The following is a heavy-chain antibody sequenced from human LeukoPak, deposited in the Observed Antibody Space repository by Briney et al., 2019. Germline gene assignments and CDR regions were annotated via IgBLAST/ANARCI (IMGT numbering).Heavy chain of an antibody. CDR1: GYTFTSYG. V-gene: IGHV1-18*01. CDR2: IRPNDGVT. D-gene: IGHD3-22*01. Sequence: GASVKVSCKASGYTFTSYGISWVRQAPGQGLEWVGWIRPNDGVTKYSQNLQGRVTMSRDTSISTTYLELSSLTSDDTATYYCARDDEHPYDTKVLDAYDVWGQGTMVTVSS. CDR3: ARDDEHPYDTKVLDAYDV. J-gene: IGHJ3*01.